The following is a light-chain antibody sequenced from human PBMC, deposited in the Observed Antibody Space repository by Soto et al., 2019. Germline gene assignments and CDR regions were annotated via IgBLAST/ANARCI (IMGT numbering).Light chain of an antibody. CDR3: SSYTSDWGV. Sequence: QSVLTQPASVSGAVGQSITISCTGTSSDVGGYDFVSWYQHHPGKAPKLIIYEVRTRPSGVSDRFSGSKSGNTASLTISGLQAEDAADYCCSSYTSDWGVFGTGTKVTVL. CDR1: SSDVGGYDF. CDR2: EVR. V-gene: IGLV2-14*01. J-gene: IGLJ1*01.